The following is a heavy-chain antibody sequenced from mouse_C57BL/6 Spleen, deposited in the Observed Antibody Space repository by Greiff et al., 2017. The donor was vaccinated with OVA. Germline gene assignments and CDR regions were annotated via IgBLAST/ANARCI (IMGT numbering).Heavy chain of an antibody. Sequence: QVQLQQPGAELVKPGASVKMSCKASGYTFTSYWITWVKQRPGQGLEWIGDIYPGSGSTNYNEKFKSKATLTVDTSSSTAYTQLSSLTSEDSAVYYCAKMAYDHYYAMDYWGQGTSVTVSS. V-gene: IGHV1-55*01. D-gene: IGHD2-3*01. CDR3: AKMAYDHYYAMDY. CDR2: IYPGSGST. J-gene: IGHJ4*01. CDR1: GYTFTSYW.